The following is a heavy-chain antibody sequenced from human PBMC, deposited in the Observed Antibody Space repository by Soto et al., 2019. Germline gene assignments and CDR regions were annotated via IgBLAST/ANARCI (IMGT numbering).Heavy chain of an antibody. D-gene: IGHD4-17*01. J-gene: IGHJ4*02. CDR2: IWYDGSNK. CDR3: ASLYGDDDY. Sequence: QVQLVESGGGVVQPGRSLRLSCAASGFTFSSYGMHWVRQAPGKGLEWVAVIWYDGSNKYYADSVKGRFTISRDNSKNTLYLRMNSLRAEDTAVYYCASLYGDDDYWGQGTLVTVSS. CDR1: GFTFSSYG. V-gene: IGHV3-33*01.